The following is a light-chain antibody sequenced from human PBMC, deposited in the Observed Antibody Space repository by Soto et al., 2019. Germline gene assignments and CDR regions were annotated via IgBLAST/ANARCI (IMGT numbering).Light chain of an antibody. CDR1: QSVSYN. J-gene: IGKJ1*01. Sequence: EIVMTQSPATLSVSPGERATLSCRASQSVSYNLVWYQQKPGQAPRLLIYGASTRATGIPARFSGSGSGTQFILTISSLQSEDFALYYCQQCNDWPPTFGRGTKVDIK. V-gene: IGKV3-15*01. CDR3: QQCNDWPPT. CDR2: GAS.